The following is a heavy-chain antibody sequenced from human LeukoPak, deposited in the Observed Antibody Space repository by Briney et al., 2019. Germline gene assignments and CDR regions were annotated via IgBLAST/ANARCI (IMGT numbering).Heavy chain of an antibody. CDR1: GFTFSSYG. D-gene: IGHD6-13*01. Sequence: PGRSLRLSCAASGFTFSSYGMHWVRQAPGKGLEWVAVIWYDGSNKYYADSVKGRFTISRDNSKNTLYLQMNSLRAEDTAVYYGAKDTGSSSWYCLLDYWGQGTLVTVSS. J-gene: IGHJ4*02. CDR2: IWYDGSNK. CDR3: AKDTGSSSWYCLLDY. V-gene: IGHV3-33*06.